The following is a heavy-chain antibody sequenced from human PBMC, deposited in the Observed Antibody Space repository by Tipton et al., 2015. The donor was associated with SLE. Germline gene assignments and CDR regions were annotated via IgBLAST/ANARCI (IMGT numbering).Heavy chain of an antibody. V-gene: IGHV3-30*04. D-gene: IGHD5-12*01. J-gene: IGHJ3*02. CDR1: GFTFSSYA. CDR2: IWYDGSNK. Sequence: SLRLSCAASGFTFSSYAMHWVRQAPGKGLEWVAVIWYDGSNKYYADSVKGRFTISRDNSKNTLYLQMNSLRAEDTAVYYCATALSPINSFDIWGQGTMVTVSS. CDR3: ATALSPINSFDI.